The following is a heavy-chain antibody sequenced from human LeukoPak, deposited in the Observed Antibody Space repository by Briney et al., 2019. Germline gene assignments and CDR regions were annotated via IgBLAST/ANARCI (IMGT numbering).Heavy chain of an antibody. CDR2: INPNSGGT. D-gene: IGHD6-6*01. Sequence: ASVKVSCKASGYTFTGYYMHWVRQAPGQGLERMGWINPNSGGTNYAQKFQGGVTMTRDTSISTAYMELSRLRSDDTAVYYCAQIPMYSSSSTPLDYWGQGTLVTVSS. CDR1: GYTFTGYY. J-gene: IGHJ4*02. V-gene: IGHV1-2*02. CDR3: AQIPMYSSSSTPLDY.